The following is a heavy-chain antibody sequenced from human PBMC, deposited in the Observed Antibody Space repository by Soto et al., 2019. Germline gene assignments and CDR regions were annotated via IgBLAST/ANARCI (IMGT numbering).Heavy chain of an antibody. Sequence: SETLSLTCTGSGGSISSYYWSWIRQPPGKGLEWIGYIYYSGSTNYHPSLKSRVTISVDTSKNQFSLKLSSVTAADTAVYYCARRYGWNFDYWGQGTLVTVSS. CDR1: GGSISSYY. V-gene: IGHV4-59*08. CDR2: IYYSGST. J-gene: IGHJ4*02. CDR3: ARRYGWNFDY. D-gene: IGHD6-19*01.